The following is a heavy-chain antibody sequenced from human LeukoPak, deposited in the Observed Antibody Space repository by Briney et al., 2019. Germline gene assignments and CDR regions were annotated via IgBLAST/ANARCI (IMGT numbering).Heavy chain of an antibody. D-gene: IGHD3-3*01. Sequence: PSGTLSLTCGVSGGSISGTNWWSWVRQPPGQGLEWIGEVHLDGRTNYNPSLKSRLIMSVDLPENHISLKLTSVTAADTAVYYCAREGGFYRPLDYSGQGTLVTVSS. J-gene: IGHJ4*02. CDR3: AREGGFYRPLDY. CDR1: GGSISGTNW. V-gene: IGHV4-4*02. CDR2: VHLDGRT.